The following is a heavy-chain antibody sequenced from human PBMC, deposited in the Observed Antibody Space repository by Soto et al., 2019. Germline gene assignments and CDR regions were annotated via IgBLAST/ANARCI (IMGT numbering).Heavy chain of an antibody. CDR3: AKELHIWNPTGPDY. CDR2: ISGTGGST. Sequence: GGTLRLTXAASGFTFSNFALSWVRQAPGKGLEWGSTISGTGGSTYYADSVKGRFTVSRDNAKNTLSLQVTSLSAEDTAVYYCAKELHIWNPTGPDYLGQGTLVTVSS. D-gene: IGHD1-20*01. J-gene: IGHJ4*02. CDR1: GFTFSNFA. V-gene: IGHV3-23*01.